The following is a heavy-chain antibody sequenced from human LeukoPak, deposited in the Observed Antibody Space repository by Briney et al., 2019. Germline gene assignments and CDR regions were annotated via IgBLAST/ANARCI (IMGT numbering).Heavy chain of an antibody. CDR2: IYSGGMT. Sequence: SDTLSLTCTVSGGSINSYYWSWLRQPPGQGLEWIASIYSGGMTFYSPSLKSRLTISADTSSNHFSLRLSSVTAADTALYFCARHFDHPTAYFDSWGQGSLVTVSS. D-gene: IGHD1-14*01. J-gene: IGHJ4*02. V-gene: IGHV4-59*05. CDR3: ARHFDHPTAYFDS. CDR1: GGSINSYY.